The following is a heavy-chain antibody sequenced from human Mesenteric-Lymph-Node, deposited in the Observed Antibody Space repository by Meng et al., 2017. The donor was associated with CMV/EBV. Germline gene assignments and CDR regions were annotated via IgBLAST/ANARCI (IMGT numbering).Heavy chain of an antibody. CDR3: ARHQGNLYSSGWFDL. Sequence: GESLKISCKGSEFNFISLWIGWVRQMPGKGPEWMGVIYPDDSDVRYSPAFQGQVTISADKSISTAYLQWNRLEASDTAMYYCARHQGNLYSSGWFDLWGQGTLVTVSS. D-gene: IGHD6-19*01. V-gene: IGHV5-51*01. CDR1: EFNFISLW. CDR2: IYPDDSDV. J-gene: IGHJ4*02.